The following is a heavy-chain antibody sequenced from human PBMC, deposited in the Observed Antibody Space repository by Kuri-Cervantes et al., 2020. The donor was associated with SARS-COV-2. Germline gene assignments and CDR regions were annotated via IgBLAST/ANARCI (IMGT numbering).Heavy chain of an antibody. CDR2: IXYSXXT. J-gene: IGHJ5*02. Sequence: SETLSXXXTXSXXSXXSXSXXWGWIRQPPGXGLEXXGSIXYSXXTYYNPSXXXRVTISVDTSXXQFSXKLSSVTAAXXAVYYXXPQGRYSSXXNWFDPWGQGTLVTVSS. D-gene: IGHD6-13*01. CDR3: XPQGRYSSXXNWFDP. V-gene: IGHV4-39*01. CDR1: XXSXXSXSXX.